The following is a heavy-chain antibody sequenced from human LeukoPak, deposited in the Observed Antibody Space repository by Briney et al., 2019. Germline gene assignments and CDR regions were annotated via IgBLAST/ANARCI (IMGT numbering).Heavy chain of an antibody. CDR1: GGSISSYY. CDR3: ARVVYSGYDFRGAMDV. CDR2: IYYTGST. D-gene: IGHD5-12*01. V-gene: IGHV4-59*01. J-gene: IGHJ6*03. Sequence: PSETLSLTCTISGGSISSYYWSWIRPPPGQGLEWIGYIYYTGSTNHNPSLKSRVTISVDASKTQFSLKLSSVTAADTAVYYCARVVYSGYDFRGAMDVWGKGTTVTVSS.